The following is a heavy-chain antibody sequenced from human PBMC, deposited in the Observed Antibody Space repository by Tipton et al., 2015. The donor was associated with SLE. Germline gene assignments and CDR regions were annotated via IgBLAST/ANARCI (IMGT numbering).Heavy chain of an antibody. CDR1: EISFSIYD. V-gene: IGHV3-23*01. CDR2: ITGGGGST. Sequence: SLRLSCAASEISFSIYDMSWVRQAPGKGLEWVSTITGGGGSTYYADSVKGRFTISRDKSNNTLYLQMNSLRAEDTAVYYCARDPRDSSSWSSFDYWGQGTLVTVSS. J-gene: IGHJ4*02. CDR3: ARDPRDSSSWSSFDY. D-gene: IGHD6-13*01.